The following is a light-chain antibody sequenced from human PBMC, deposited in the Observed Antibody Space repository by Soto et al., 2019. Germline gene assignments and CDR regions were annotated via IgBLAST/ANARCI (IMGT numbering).Light chain of an antibody. J-gene: IGKJ1*01. V-gene: IGKV1-39*01. CDR1: QSISSY. Sequence: DIQMTQSPSSLSASVRDRVTITCRASQSISSYLNWYQQKPGKVPKLLIYAASSLQSGVPSRFSGSGSGTDFTLTISSLQPEDFATYYCQQSYSTPRTLGQGTKVDIK. CDR2: AAS. CDR3: QQSYSTPRT.